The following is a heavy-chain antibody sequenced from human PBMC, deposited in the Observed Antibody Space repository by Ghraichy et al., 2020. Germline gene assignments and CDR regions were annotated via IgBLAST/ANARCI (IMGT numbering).Heavy chain of an antibody. V-gene: IGHV1-69*13. Sequence: SVKVSCKASGGTFSSYAISWVRQAPGQGLEWMGGIIPIFGTANYAQKFQGRVTITADESTSTAYMELSSLRSEDTAVYYCARDEVVRGVIITDYYYYMDVWGKGTTVTVSS. CDR1: GGTFSSYA. J-gene: IGHJ6*03. CDR2: IIPIFGTA. CDR3: ARDEVVRGVIITDYYYYMDV. D-gene: IGHD3-10*01.